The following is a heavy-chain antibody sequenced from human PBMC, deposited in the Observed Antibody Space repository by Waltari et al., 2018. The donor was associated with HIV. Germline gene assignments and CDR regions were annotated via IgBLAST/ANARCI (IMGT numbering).Heavy chain of an antibody. D-gene: IGHD3-10*01. Sequence: EVQLVQSGAEVKKPGESLTISCKGSGYSFTSYWIGWVRQMPGKGLEWIGIIYPGDSDTRYSPSFQGQVNISADKSINTAYLQWSSLKASDTAMYYCARRRTMVRGVIRYYFGMDVWGQGTTVSVSS. V-gene: IGHV5-51*03. CDR1: GYSFTSYW. CDR2: IYPGDSDT. CDR3: ARRRTMVRGVIRYYFGMDV. J-gene: IGHJ6*02.